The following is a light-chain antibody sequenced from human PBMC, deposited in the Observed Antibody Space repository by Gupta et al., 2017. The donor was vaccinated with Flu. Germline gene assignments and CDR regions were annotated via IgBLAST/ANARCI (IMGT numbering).Light chain of an antibody. V-gene: IGKV1-16*02. Sequence: DIQMTQSPSSLSASVGDRVTITCRASQDVKNFVAWFQQKPGKAPRPLIYSAFTLHSGVPSKFSGSGSGTDFTLTISSRQPEDFATYYCQQDSSYPITFGHGTKVDIK. CDR2: SAF. CDR1: QDVKNF. J-gene: IGKJ3*01. CDR3: QQDSSYPIT.